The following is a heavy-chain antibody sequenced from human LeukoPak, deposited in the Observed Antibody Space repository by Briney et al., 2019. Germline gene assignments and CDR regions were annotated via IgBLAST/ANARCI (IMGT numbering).Heavy chain of an antibody. D-gene: IGHD3-22*01. CDR2: ISDSGGST. J-gene: IGHJ4*02. V-gene: IGHV3-23*01. Sequence: PGGSLRLSCAASGFTFSTFAMSWVRQSPGKGLEWVSAISDSGGSTYYADSVKGRFTISRDNSKNTLYLQMNSLRVEDTAVYYCAKGRSAAMIEAAFDYWGQGTLVTVSS. CDR3: AKGRSAAMIEAAFDY. CDR1: GFTFSTFA.